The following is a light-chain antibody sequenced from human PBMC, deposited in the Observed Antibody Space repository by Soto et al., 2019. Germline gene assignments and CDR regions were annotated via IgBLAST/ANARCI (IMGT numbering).Light chain of an antibody. CDR1: QSVSSN. V-gene: IGKV3-15*01. CDR3: QQYNNWPPEDT. Sequence: EIVMTQSPATLSVSPGERATLSCRASQSVSSNLAWYQQKPGQAPRLLICGASTRATGIPARFSGSGSGTEFTLTISSLQSKDFAVYYCQQYNNWPPEDTFGQGTKLEIK. CDR2: GAS. J-gene: IGKJ2*01.